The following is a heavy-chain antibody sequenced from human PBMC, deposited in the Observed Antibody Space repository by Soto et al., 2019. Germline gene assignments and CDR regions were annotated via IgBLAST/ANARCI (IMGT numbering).Heavy chain of an antibody. CDR3: ARFGSAPYYYYGVDV. Sequence: QVQLVQSETEVKKPGASVKVSCKASGYIFTNYDITLVRQAPGQGLEWMGWVSGYTGNTKYEQKFQDRVTMTTDTSTSTVYMELRSLRSDDTAVYYCARFGSAPYYYYGVDVWGQGTTVFVSS. J-gene: IGHJ6*02. CDR1: GYIFTNYD. CDR2: VSGYTGNT. D-gene: IGHD3-10*01. V-gene: IGHV1-18*01.